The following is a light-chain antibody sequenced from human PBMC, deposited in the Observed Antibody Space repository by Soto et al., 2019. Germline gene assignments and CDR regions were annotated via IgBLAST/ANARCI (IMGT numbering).Light chain of an antibody. CDR3: QQYNSYPA. V-gene: IGKV1-5*01. CDR1: QSISSW. Sequence: DIQMTQSPSTLSASVGDRVTITCRASQSISSWLAWYQQKPGKAPKLLIYDASSLESGVPSGFSGSGSGTEFTLTISSLQPDDFATYYCQQYNSYPAFGQGTKLEIK. CDR2: DAS. J-gene: IGKJ2*01.